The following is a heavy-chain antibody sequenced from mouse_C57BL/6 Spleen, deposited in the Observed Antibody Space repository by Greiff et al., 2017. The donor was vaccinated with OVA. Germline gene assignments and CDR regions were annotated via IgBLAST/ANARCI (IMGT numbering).Heavy chain of an antibody. Sequence: QVQLQQPGAELVRPGSSVKLSCKASGYTFTSYWMHWVKQRPIQGLEWIGNIDPSDSETHYNQKFKDKATLTVDKSSSTAYMQLSSLTSEDSAVYYCARPLHGKEVHRYFDVWGTGTTVTVSS. CDR2: IDPSDSET. J-gene: IGHJ1*03. D-gene: IGHD2-1*01. CDR1: GYTFTSYW. V-gene: IGHV1-52*01. CDR3: ARPLHGKEVHRYFDV.